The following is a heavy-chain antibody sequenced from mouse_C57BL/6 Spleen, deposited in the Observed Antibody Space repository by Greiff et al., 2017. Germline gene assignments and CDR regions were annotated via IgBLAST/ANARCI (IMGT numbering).Heavy chain of an antibody. CDR3: TPTTVVATPFDY. CDR2: IDPENGDT. J-gene: IGHJ2*01. CDR1: GFNIKDDY. D-gene: IGHD1-1*01. V-gene: IGHV14-4*01. Sequence: VQLQQSGAELVRPGASVKLSCTASGFNIKDDYMHWVKQRPEQGLEWIGWIDPENGDTEHASKFQGKATITADTSSNTAYLQLSSLTSEDTAVYYCTPTTVVATPFDYWGQGTTLTVSS.